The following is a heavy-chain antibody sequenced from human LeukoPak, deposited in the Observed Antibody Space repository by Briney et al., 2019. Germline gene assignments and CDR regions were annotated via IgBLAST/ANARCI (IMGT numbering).Heavy chain of an antibody. Sequence: PGRALRLAFSASGFTLEDYAMHGVRRAPAKGLEWVSGISWNSGSRVYANSVKGRVTISRDNAKTSLYLQMNSLRAEDTALYYCAKDSHPPRYYSYMDVWGKGTTVTV. CDR1: GFTLEDYA. CDR3: AKDSHPPRYYSYMDV. V-gene: IGHV3-9*01. CDR2: ISWNSGSR. J-gene: IGHJ6*03.